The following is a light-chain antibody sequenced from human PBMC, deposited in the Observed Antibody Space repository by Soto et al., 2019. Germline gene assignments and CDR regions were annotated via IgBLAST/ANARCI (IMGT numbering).Light chain of an antibody. CDR2: AGS. J-gene: IGKJ2*01. V-gene: IGKV1-39*01. Sequence: DIQLTQSPSFLSASVGDRVTITCRASQTIGRYLNWYQQQPGKAPKLLIYAGSNLQSGVPSRFSGTGSGTDFTLTISSLQPEDFATYYCQQSFITPHTFGQGTKVDIK. CDR3: QQSFITPHT. CDR1: QTIGRY.